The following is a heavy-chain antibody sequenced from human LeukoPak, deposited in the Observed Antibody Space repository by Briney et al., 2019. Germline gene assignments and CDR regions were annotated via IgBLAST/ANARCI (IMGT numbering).Heavy chain of an antibody. CDR3: ARSANYVWGSYRPYYFDY. CDR1: GGSISSYY. J-gene: IGHJ4*02. D-gene: IGHD3-16*02. Sequence: SETLSLTCTVSGGSISSYYWSWIRQAPGKGLEWIGYIYYSGSTNYNPSLKSRVTISVDTSKNQVSLKLNSVTAADTAVYYCARSANYVWGSYRPYYFDYWGQGTLVTVSS. V-gene: IGHV4-59*01. CDR2: IYYSGST.